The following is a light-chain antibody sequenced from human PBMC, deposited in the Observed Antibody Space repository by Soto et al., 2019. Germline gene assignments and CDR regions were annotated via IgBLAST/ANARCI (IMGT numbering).Light chain of an antibody. V-gene: IGKV3-11*01. J-gene: IGKJ4*01. Sequence: EIVLTQSPATLSLSPGERATLSCRASQSVSSQLAWYQQKPGQAPRLLMYDASSRATGIPARFSGSGSGTDFTLTISSLEPEDFAVYYCQQSSDWPLTFGGGTKAEIK. CDR1: QSVSSQ. CDR2: DAS. CDR3: QQSSDWPLT.